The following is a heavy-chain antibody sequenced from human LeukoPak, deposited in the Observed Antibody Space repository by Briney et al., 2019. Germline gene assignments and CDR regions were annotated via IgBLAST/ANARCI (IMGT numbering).Heavy chain of an antibody. D-gene: IGHD6-19*01. Sequence: GSLRLSCAASGFTFSDYSMNWIRQPPGKGLEWIGTIYYSGSTYYNPSLKSRVTISVDTSKNHFSLKLSSVTAADTAVYYCASSGWYEGGVYWGQGTLVTVSS. CDR1: GFTFSDYS. CDR3: ASSGWYEGGVY. V-gene: IGHV4-39*02. J-gene: IGHJ4*02. CDR2: IYYSGST.